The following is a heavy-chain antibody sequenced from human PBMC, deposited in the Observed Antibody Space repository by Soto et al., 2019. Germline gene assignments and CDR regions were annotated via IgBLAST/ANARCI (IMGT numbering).Heavy chain of an antibody. D-gene: IGHD3-3*01. CDR3: ARDLDITIFEVAEGLRVGPLDV. CDR2: IIPIFGTA. V-gene: IGHV1-69*13. CDR1: GYNFSNYA. J-gene: IGHJ6*02. Sequence: AVKVSCQASGYNFSNYAISWLRRARGQAREWTGWIIPIFGTANYAQKFQGRVTITAEESTSTAYMELSSLRCEGTAVYYRARDLDITIFEVAEGLRVGPLDVSGQGSRVTVSS.